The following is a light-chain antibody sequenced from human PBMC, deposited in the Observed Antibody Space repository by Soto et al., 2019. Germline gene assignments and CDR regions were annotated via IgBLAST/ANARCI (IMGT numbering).Light chain of an antibody. J-gene: IGKJ1*01. Sequence: EIVSTPSPGTLSLSPGERATLSCRASENVRSSYLAWYQQKPGQAPRLLISGASKRATGIPDRFSGSGSGTDFTLTIDRLEPEDFAVYHCQQYAYMWTFGQGTKVDIK. CDR2: GAS. CDR1: ENVRSSY. CDR3: QQYAYMWT. V-gene: IGKV3-20*01.